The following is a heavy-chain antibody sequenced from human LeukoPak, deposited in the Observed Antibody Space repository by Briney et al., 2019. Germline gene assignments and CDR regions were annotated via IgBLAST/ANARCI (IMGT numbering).Heavy chain of an antibody. V-gene: IGHV1-69*05. CDR1: GGTFSSYA. D-gene: IGHD4-17*01. CDR2: IIPIFGTA. CDR3: ARSYYGDYYMDV. J-gene: IGHJ6*03. Sequence: SVKVSCKASGGTFSSYAISWLRQAPGQGLEWMGRIIPIFGTANYAQKFQGRVTITTDESTSTACMELSSLRSEDTAVYYCARSYYGDYYMDVWGKGTTVTVSS.